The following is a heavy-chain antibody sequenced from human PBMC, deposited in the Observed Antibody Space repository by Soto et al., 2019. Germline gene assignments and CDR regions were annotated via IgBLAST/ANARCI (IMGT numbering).Heavy chain of an antibody. V-gene: IGHV1-69*13. CDR2: IIPIFGTA. CDR3: ASGKDYDSSGYYYYFDY. D-gene: IGHD3-22*01. J-gene: IGHJ4*02. CDR1: GGTFSSYA. Sequence: ASVKVSCKASGGTFSSYAISWVRQAPGQGLEWMGGIIPIFGTANYAQKFQGRVTITADESTSTAYMELSSLRSEDTAVYYCASGKDYDSSGYYYYFDYWGQGTLVTVSS.